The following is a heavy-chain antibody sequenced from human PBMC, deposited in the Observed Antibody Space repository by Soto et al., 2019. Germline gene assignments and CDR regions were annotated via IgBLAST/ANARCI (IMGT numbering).Heavy chain of an antibody. V-gene: IGHV5-10-1*01. D-gene: IGHD5-12*01. CDR1: GYTFTGHW. CDR2: IDPSDSYT. CDR3: TRHTGYDSSLDY. J-gene: IGHJ4*02. Sequence: PGESLKISCQGSGYTFTGHWISWVRQMPGKGLEWMGRIDPSDSYTDYSPTVQGHVTMSADKSINTAYLQWSSLQASDTAVYYCTRHTGYDSSLDYWGRGTLVTVSS.